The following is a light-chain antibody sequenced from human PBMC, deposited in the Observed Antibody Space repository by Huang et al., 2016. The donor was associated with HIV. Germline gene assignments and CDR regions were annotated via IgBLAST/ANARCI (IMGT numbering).Light chain of an antibody. V-gene: IGKV3-11*01. Sequence: EIVLTQSPATLSSSPGERATLSCGASQSVSSYLAWYQQKRGQAPRLLIYDASNRATGIPARCSGSGSGTDFTLTISSLEPEDFAVYYCQQRSNWPRTFGQGTKLEIK. J-gene: IGKJ2*01. CDR1: QSVSSY. CDR2: DAS. CDR3: QQRSNWPRT.